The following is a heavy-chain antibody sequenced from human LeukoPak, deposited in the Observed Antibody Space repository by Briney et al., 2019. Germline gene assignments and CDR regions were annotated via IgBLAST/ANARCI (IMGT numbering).Heavy chain of an antibody. CDR1: GGTFSSYA. Sequence: GSSVKVSCKASGGTFSSYAISWVRQAPGQGLEWMGGIIPIFGTANYAQKFQGRVTITTDESTSTAYMERSSLRSEDTAMYYCARDLAIFGVVPLFSNWGQGTLVTVSS. J-gene: IGHJ4*02. V-gene: IGHV1-69*05. CDR2: IIPIFGTA. CDR3: ARDLAIFGVVPLFSN. D-gene: IGHD3-3*01.